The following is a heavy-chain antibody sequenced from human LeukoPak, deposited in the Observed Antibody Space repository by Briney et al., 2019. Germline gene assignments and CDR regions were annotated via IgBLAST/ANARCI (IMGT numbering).Heavy chain of an antibody. CDR1: GFTFSSYW. D-gene: IGHD6-19*01. CDR2: IKQDGSEK. Sequence: GGSLRLSCAASGFTFSSYWMSWVRQAPGKGLEWVANIKQDGSEKYYVDSVKGRFTISRDNAKNSLYLQMNSLRVEDTAIYYCARETPDSSGWDWGQGTLVTVSS. CDR3: ARETPDSSGWD. V-gene: IGHV3-7*01. J-gene: IGHJ4*02.